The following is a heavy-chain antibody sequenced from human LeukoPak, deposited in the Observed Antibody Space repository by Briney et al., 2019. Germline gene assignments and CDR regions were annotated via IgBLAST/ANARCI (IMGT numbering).Heavy chain of an antibody. V-gene: IGHV3-43*02. CDR2: ISGDGGST. J-gene: IGHJ3*02. D-gene: IGHD2-2*01. Sequence: GGSLRLSCAASGFTFDDYAMHWVRQAPGKGLEWVSLISGDGGSTYYADSVKGRFTISRDNSKNSLYLQMNSLRTEDTALYYCAELDSRVVPAAIDDAFDIWGQGTMVTVSS. CDR1: GFTFDDYA. CDR3: AELDSRVVPAAIDDAFDI.